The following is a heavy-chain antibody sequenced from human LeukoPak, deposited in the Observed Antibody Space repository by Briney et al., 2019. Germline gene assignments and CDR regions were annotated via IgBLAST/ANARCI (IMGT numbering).Heavy chain of an antibody. Sequence: GVSLRLSCAASGFTFSSYGMHWVRQAPGKGLEWVAVISYDGSNKYYADSVKGRFTISRDNSKNTLYLQMNSPRAEDTAVYYCAKDWGMGLVWGYFDYWGQGTLVTVS. CDR1: GFTFSSYG. V-gene: IGHV3-30*18. CDR3: AKDWGMGLVWGYFDY. D-gene: IGHD6-19*01. CDR2: ISYDGSNK. J-gene: IGHJ4*02.